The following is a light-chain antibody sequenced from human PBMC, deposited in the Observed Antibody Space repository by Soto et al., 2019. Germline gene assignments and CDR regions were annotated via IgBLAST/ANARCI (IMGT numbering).Light chain of an antibody. J-gene: IGLJ3*02. CDR3: CSFAGSRIWV. CDR1: SSDVGTYNL. V-gene: IGLV2-23*02. CDR2: EVN. Sequence: QSALTQPASVSGSPGQSITISCTGTSSDVGTYNLVSWYQQHPGKVPKLMIYEVNKRPSGVSNRFSGSKSGNTASLTISGLQAEDAADYYCCSFAGSRIWVFGGGTKVTVL.